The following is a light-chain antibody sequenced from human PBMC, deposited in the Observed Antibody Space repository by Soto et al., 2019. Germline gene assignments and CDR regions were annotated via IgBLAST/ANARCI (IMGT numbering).Light chain of an antibody. V-gene: IGLV2-23*02. CDR2: QVT. J-gene: IGLJ3*02. Sequence: QSALTQPASVSGSPGQSITISCSGTGSDVGSYNLVSWYKHHPGKAPKLIIYQVTKRPSGVSNRFSGSKSGNTASLTISGLQSADEADYYCCSFAGSPWVFGGGTKLTVL. CDR3: CSFAGSPWV. CDR1: GSDVGSYNL.